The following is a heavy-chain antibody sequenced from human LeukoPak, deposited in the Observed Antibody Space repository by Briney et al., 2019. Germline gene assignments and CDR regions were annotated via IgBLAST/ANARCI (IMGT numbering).Heavy chain of an antibody. V-gene: IGHV3-11*01. D-gene: IGHD3-22*01. CDR2: ISSSGSTI. Sequence: GGSLRLSCAASGFTFSDYYMSWIRQAPGKGLEWVSYISSSGSTIYYADSVKGRFTISRDNAKNSLYLQMNSLRAEDTAVYYCAREYYYDSSGYYRGEFDYWGQGTLVTVSS. CDR3: AREYYYDSSGYYRGEFDY. J-gene: IGHJ4*02. CDR1: GFTFSDYY.